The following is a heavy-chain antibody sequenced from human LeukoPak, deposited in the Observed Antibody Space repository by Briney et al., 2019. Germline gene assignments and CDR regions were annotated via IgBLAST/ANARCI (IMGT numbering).Heavy chain of an antibody. CDR1: GFTFTGYA. J-gene: IGHJ5*02. CDR3: AKSWHNSNWPGRWFDP. V-gene: IGHV3-23*01. D-gene: IGHD6-13*01. Sequence: PGGSLRLSCAASGFTFTGYAMSWVRQAPGKGLEWVSAISGSSSSTYYADSVKGRFAISRDNSKNTLYLQMNSLRAEDTAVYYCAKSWHNSNWPGRWFDPWGRGTLVTVSS. CDR2: ISGSSSST.